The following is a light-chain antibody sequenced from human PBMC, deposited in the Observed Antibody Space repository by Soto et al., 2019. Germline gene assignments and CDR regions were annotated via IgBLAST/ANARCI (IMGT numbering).Light chain of an antibody. CDR3: QQYHNWPPWT. CDR2: GAS. J-gene: IGKJ1*01. Sequence: EIVMTQAPATPSVSPGERATLSCRASQSVSSNLAWYQQKPGQAPRLLIYGASTRATGIPARFSGSGSVTEVTLTISCLQSEDLAVYYCQQYHNWPPWTFGQGTKVEIK. V-gene: IGKV3-15*01. CDR1: QSVSSN.